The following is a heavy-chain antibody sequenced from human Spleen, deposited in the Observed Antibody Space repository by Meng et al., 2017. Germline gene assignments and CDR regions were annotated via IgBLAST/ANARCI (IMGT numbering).Heavy chain of an antibody. J-gene: IGHJ3*02. Sequence: SETLSLTCTVSGGSISSYYWSWIRQPAGKGLEWIGRIYTSGSTNYNPSLKSRATMSVDTSKNQFFLKLSSVTAADTALYYCARGHSSSWVTRDTFDIWGQGTVVTVSS. D-gene: IGHD6-13*01. CDR1: GGSISSYY. CDR3: ARGHSSSWVTRDTFDI. V-gene: IGHV4-4*07. CDR2: IYTSGST.